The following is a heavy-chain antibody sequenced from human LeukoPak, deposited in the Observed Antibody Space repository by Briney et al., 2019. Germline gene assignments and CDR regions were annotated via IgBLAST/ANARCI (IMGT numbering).Heavy chain of an antibody. CDR2: IYYSEST. V-gene: IGHV4-59*12. Sequence: PSETLSLTCTVSGGSINDYYWAWIRQPPGKGLEWIGYIYYSESTNYNPSLKSRVTISVDTSKNQFSLKLSSVTAADTAVYYCARDLAPSSSHNWFDPWGQGTLVTVSS. D-gene: IGHD6-13*01. J-gene: IGHJ5*02. CDR3: ARDLAPSSSHNWFDP. CDR1: GGSINDYY.